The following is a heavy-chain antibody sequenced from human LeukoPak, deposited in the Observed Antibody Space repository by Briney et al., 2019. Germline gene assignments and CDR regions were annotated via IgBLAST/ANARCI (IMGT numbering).Heavy chain of an antibody. V-gene: IGHV1-69*05. CDR3: AGGGRYNWNYWFDP. CDR2: IIPIFGTA. Sequence: ASVKVSCKASGGTFSSYAISWVRQAPGQGLEWMGGIIPIFGTANYAQKFQGRVTITTDESTSTAYMELSSLRSEDTAVYYCAGGGRYNWNYWFDPWGQGTLVTVSS. CDR1: GGTFSSYA. J-gene: IGHJ5*02. D-gene: IGHD1-7*01.